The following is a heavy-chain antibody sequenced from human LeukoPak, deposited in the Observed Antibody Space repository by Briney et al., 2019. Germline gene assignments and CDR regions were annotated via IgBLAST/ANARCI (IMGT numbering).Heavy chain of an antibody. D-gene: IGHD5-18*01. J-gene: IGHJ4*02. V-gene: IGHV3-30*04. CDR2: ISYDGSNK. CDR3: ARAGGGYSYGYSDY. CDR1: GFTFSSYA. Sequence: PGRSLRLSCAASGFTFSSYAMHWVRQAPGKGLEWVAVISYDGSNKYYADSVKGRFTISRDNSKNTLYLQMNSLRAEDTAVYYCARAGGGYSYGYSDYWGQGTLVTVSS.